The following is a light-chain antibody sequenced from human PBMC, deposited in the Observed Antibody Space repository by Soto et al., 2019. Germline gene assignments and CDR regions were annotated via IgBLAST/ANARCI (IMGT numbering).Light chain of an antibody. CDR2: EVS. Sequence: QSALTQPPSASGSTRQSVTISCTGTSSDVGDYNYVSWYQQHPGKAPKLMIYEVSKRPSGVPDRFSGSKSGNTASLTVSGLQAEDEADYYCSSYAGSLYIFGTGTKVTVL. V-gene: IGLV2-8*01. CDR3: SSYAGSLYI. J-gene: IGLJ1*01. CDR1: SSDVGDYNY.